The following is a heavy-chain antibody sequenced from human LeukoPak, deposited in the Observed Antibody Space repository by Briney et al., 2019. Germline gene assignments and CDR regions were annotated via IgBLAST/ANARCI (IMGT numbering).Heavy chain of an antibody. V-gene: IGHV4-30-2*01. D-gene: IGHD3-10*01. Sequence: SETLSLTCTVSGGSISSGGYYWSWIRQPPGKGLEWIGYIYHSGSTYYNPSLKSRVTISVDTSKNQFSLKLSSVTAADTAVYYCARGLLYYGSGISWYFDLWGRGTLVTVSS. CDR2: IYHSGST. J-gene: IGHJ2*01. CDR1: GGSISSGGYY. CDR3: ARGLLYYGSGISWYFDL.